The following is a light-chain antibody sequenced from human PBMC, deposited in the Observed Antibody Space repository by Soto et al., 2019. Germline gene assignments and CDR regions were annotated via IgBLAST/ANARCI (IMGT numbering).Light chain of an antibody. CDR1: QPVFIRY. J-gene: IGKJ1*01. Sequence: ETVLTQSPGTLSLSPGERATLSCRASQPVFIRYLAWYQQKPGQAPRLLIYGASTRATGIQDRFSGSGSGTDFTLTVSRLEPEDFAVYYCQQYGSSGTFGQGTKVDIK. V-gene: IGKV3-20*01. CDR2: GAS. CDR3: QQYGSSGT.